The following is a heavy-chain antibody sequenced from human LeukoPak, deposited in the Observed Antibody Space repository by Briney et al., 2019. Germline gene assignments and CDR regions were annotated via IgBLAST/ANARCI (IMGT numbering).Heavy chain of an antibody. Sequence: GGSLRLSCAASGFIVNNYAMHWVRRAPGKGLEWVALISYDGTNKYYADSVKGRFTISRDNSKNTLYLQMNSLRAEDTAVYYCARAGYYYDSSGYYQSDYWGQGTLVIVSS. D-gene: IGHD3-22*01. CDR1: GFIVNNYA. CDR2: ISYDGTNK. J-gene: IGHJ4*02. V-gene: IGHV3-30-3*01. CDR3: ARAGYYYDSSGYYQSDY.